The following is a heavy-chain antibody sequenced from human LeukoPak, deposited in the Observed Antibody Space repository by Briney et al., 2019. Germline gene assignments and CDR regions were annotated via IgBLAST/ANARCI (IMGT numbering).Heavy chain of an antibody. Sequence: PSETLSLTCAVSGGSISSYYRSWVRQPPGRGLEWIGSIYYSGGTNYNPSFKSRVPISVDTSNNQFSLRLTSVTAAATATYYCAARYVLRYFDAGWFDPWGQGTLVTVSS. CDR2: IYYSGGT. D-gene: IGHD3-9*01. V-gene: IGHV4-59*01. J-gene: IGHJ5*02. CDR3: AARYVLRYFDAGWFDP. CDR1: GGSISSYY.